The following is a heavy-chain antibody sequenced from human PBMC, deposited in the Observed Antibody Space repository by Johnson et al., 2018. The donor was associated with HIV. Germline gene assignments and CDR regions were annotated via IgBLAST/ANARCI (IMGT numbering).Heavy chain of an antibody. Sequence: VQLVESGGVVVQPGGSLRLSCEASGFTFDDYAMHWVRQAPGKGLEWVSGISWNSGSIGYADSVKGRFTISRDNAKNSLYLQMNILRAEDTALYYCAKERNWNYVGHYHDAFDIWGQGTMVTVSS. CDR2: ISWNSGSI. V-gene: IGHV3-9*01. D-gene: IGHD1-7*01. CDR1: GFTFDDYA. CDR3: AKERNWNYVGHYHDAFDI. J-gene: IGHJ3*02.